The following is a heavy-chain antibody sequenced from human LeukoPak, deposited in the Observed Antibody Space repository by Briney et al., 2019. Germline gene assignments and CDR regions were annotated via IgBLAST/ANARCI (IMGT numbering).Heavy chain of an antibody. J-gene: IGHJ5*02. V-gene: IGHV1-69*04. CDR2: IIPFFGIA. CDR3: AREVAKDIVVVPAAADAGTFDP. D-gene: IGHD2-2*01. CDR1: AGTFTSYA. Sequence: SVTLSCTASAGTFTSYAISRVRQAPGQGLEWMGRIIPFFGIANYAQKFQGRVTITADKSTSTAYMELSSLRSEDTAVYYCAREVAKDIVVVPAAADAGTFDPWGQGTLVTVSS.